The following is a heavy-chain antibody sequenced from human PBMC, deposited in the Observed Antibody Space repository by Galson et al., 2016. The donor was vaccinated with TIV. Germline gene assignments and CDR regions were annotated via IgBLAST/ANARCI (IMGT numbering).Heavy chain of an antibody. CDR2: ISYDGTIG. V-gene: IGHV3-30*04. J-gene: IGHJ4*02. CDR3: AREEASGHDPFRVTIGFEN. CDR1: GFTFSYYP. Sequence: SLRLSCAASGFTFSYYPMHWARQAPGKALEWVAIISYDGTIGTYADSVKGRFTISRDNSKNTLYLQMNSLRAEDTAVYYCAREEASGHDPFRVTIGFENWGQGTLVTVSS. D-gene: IGHD5-12*01.